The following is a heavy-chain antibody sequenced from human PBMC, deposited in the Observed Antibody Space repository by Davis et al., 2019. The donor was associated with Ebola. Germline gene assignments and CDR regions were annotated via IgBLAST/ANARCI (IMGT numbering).Heavy chain of an antibody. CDR3: AREGLWYAWDYGMDV. V-gene: IGHV3-30*03. Sequence: GESLKISCAASGFTFSSYGMHWVRQAPGKGLEWVAVISYDGSNKYYADSVKGRFTISRDNSKNTLYLQMNSLRVEDTAVYYCAREGLWYAWDYGMDVWGKGTTVTVSS. CDR2: ISYDGSNK. CDR1: GFTFSSYG. D-gene: IGHD2-2*01. J-gene: IGHJ6*04.